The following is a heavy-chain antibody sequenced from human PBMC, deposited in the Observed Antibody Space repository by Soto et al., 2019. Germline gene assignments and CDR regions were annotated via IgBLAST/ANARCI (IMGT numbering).Heavy chain of an antibody. CDR2: ISRST. D-gene: IGHD2-15*01. Sequence: EAQLLESGGGLVQPGGSLRLSCVGSGFTFSNYGMSWVRQAPGKGLEWVSAISRSTYYADSVKGRFNISRDNSKNTLYLQMNSLRAEDTAVYYCANDGGGLWGQGTLVTVSS. V-gene: IGHV3-23*01. J-gene: IGHJ4*02. CDR1: GFTFSNYG. CDR3: ANDGGGL.